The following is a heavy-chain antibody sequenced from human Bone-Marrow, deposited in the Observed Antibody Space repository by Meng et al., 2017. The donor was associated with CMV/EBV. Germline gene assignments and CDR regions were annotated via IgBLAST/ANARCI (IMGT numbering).Heavy chain of an antibody. J-gene: IGHJ4*02. V-gene: IGHV3-53*05. CDR3: AREYFGYLDS. CDR2: IYSGGST. D-gene: IGHD2-8*01. CDR1: GFTVSSNY. Sequence: GGSLRLSCAASGFTVSSNYMSWVRQAPGKGLEWVSVIYSGGSTYYADSVKGRFTISRDNSKNTLYLQMNSLRPDDTAVYYCAREYFGYLDSWGQGTLVTVSS.